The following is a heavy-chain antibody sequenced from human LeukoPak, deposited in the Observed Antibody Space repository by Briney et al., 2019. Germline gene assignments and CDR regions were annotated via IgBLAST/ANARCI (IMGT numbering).Heavy chain of an antibody. CDR2: IIPILGIA. D-gene: IGHD3-9*01. CDR1: GGTFSSYA. Sequence: ASVKVSCKASGGTFSSYAIGWVRQAPGQGLEWMGRIIPILGIANYAQKFQGRVTITADKSTSTAYMELSSLRSEDTAVYYCARDNYDILTGYDYWGQGTLVTVSS. V-gene: IGHV1-69*04. J-gene: IGHJ4*02. CDR3: ARDNYDILTGYDY.